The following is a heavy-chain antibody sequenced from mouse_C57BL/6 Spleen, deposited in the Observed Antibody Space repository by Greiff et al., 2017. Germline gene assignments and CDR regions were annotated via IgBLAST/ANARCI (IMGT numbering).Heavy chain of an antibody. J-gene: IGHJ3*01. D-gene: IGHD1-1*01. Sequence: QVQLQQSGAELVKPGASVKLSCKASGYTFTESTIHWVKQRPGQGLEWIGWLYPGSGSIKYNEKFKDKATLTADKSSSTAYMELSRLPSEDSAVYFCARHEDRELRFDWFAYWGQGTLVTVSA. V-gene: IGHV1-62-2*01. CDR3: ARHEDRELRFDWFAY. CDR1: GYTFTEST. CDR2: LYPGSGSI.